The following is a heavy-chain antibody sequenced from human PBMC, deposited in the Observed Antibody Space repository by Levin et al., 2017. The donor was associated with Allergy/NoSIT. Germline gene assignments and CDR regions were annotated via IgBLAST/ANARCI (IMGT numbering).Heavy chain of an antibody. V-gene: IGHV4-59*01. J-gene: IGHJ4*02. CDR2: IYSDGTT. CDR1: GASISNYY. D-gene: IGHD5-18*01. CDR3: ARARYSTLFDF. Sequence: SQTLSLTCTVSGASISNYYWSWIRQPPGKGLEWIGYIYSDGTTNYNPSLKSRVTISVDTSKNQFSLRLNSVTAADTAVYYCARARYSTLFDFWGQGNLVTVSS.